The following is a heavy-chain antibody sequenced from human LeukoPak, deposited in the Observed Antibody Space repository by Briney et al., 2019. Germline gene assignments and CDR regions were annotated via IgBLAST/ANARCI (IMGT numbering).Heavy chain of an antibody. CDR2: IYYSGST. CDR1: GGSISSGSYY. D-gene: IGHD6-19*01. V-gene: IGHV4-61*09. Sequence: PSQTLSLTCTVSGGSISSGSYYWSWIRQPAGKGLEWIGYIYYSGSTNYNPSLKSRVTISVDTSKNQFSLNLSSVTAADTAVYYCARGYNSGWGSGEDYFDHWGQGTLVTVSS. CDR3: ARGYNSGWGSGEDYFDH. J-gene: IGHJ4*02.